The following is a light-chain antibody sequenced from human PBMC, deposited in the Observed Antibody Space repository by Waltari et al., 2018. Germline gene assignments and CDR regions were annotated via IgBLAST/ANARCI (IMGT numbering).Light chain of an antibody. V-gene: IGLV3-9*01. Sequence: SYELTQPLSVSVALGQTARITCGGNNIGSKHVHWYQQKPGQAPVLVIYRDSNRPSGIPERFSGSNSGNTATLTISRAQAGDEADYYCQVWDSSLYVFGTGTKVTVL. CDR3: QVWDSSLYV. CDR2: RDS. CDR1: NIGSKH. J-gene: IGLJ1*01.